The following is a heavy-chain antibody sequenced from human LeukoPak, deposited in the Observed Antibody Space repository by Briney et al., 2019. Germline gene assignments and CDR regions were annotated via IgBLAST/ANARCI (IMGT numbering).Heavy chain of an antibody. J-gene: IGHJ4*02. V-gene: IGHV3-20*04. CDR2: LNWKGGST. CDR3: ARWRYCSGGSCNPKTKYYFDY. Sequence: GGSLRLSCAASGFTFDDYGMSWVRQAPGKGLEWVSGLNWKGGSTGYADSVKGRFTISRDNAKNSLYLQMNSLRAEHTALYYCARWRYCSGGSCNPKTKYYFDYWGQGTLVTVSS. D-gene: IGHD2-15*01. CDR1: GFTFDDYG.